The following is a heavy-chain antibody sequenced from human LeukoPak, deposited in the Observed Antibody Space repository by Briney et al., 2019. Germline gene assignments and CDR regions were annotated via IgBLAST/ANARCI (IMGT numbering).Heavy chain of an antibody. CDR2: ISSDSRYI. J-gene: IGHJ4*02. Sequence: GGSLRLSCAASGFAFSSYSMNWVRQAPGKGLEWVSSISSDSRYIFYAEPVKGRFTISRDNAKNSLYLQMNSLRAEDTAVYYCARMNYVSSGWGAPFDYWGQGTLVTVSS. CDR1: GFAFSSYS. CDR3: ARMNYVSSGWGAPFDY. V-gene: IGHV3-21*01. D-gene: IGHD1-7*01.